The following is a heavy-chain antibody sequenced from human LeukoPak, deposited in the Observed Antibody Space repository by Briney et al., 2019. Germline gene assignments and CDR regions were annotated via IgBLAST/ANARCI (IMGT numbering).Heavy chain of an antibody. J-gene: IGHJ3*02. CDR2: INHSGSH. V-gene: IGHV4-34*01. CDR3: ARLRETFDAFDI. CDR1: GGSFSGYY. Sequence: SETLSLTCAVYGGSFSGYYWSWIRQPPGKGREWIGEINHSGSHNYNPSLKSRVTISVDTSKNQFSLKLSSVTAADTAVYYCARLRETFDAFDIWGQGTMVTVSS.